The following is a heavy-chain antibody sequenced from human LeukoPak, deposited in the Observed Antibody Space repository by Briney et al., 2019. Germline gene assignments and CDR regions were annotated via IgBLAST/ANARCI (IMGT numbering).Heavy chain of an antibody. CDR2: IYYSGST. J-gene: IGHJ4*02. CDR3: ARHGDGESGSYYPLGY. CDR1: GGPISSRSYY. D-gene: IGHD1-26*01. V-gene: IGHV4-39*01. Sequence: SETLSLTCTVSGGPISSRSYYRGWIRQPPGKGLEWIGSIYYSGSTYYNPSLKSRVTISVDTSKNQFSLKLSSVTAADTAVYYCARHGDGESGSYYPLGYWGQGTLVTVFS.